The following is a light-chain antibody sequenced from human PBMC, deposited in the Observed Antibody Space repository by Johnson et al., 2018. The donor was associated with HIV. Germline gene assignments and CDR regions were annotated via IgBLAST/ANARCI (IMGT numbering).Light chain of an antibody. CDR2: END. Sequence: SVLTQPPSVSAAPGQKVTISCSGRSSNIGNAYVSWYQQLPGTAPKLLIYENDKRPSGIPDRFSGSKSGTSATLAIPGLHTGDEADYYCGTWHSSLSAGGVFGTGTKVTVL. CDR3: GTWHSSLSAGGV. V-gene: IGLV1-51*02. J-gene: IGLJ1*01. CDR1: SSNIGNAY.